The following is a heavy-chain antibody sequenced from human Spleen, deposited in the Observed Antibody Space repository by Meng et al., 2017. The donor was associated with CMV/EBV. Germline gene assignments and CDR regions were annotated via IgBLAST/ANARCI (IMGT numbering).Heavy chain of an antibody. CDR1: GYSFTSYW. CDR2: IYPGDSDT. D-gene: IGHD3-10*01. V-gene: IGHV5-51*01. Sequence: KVSCKGSGYSFTSYWIGWVRQMPGKGLEWMGIIYPGDSDTRYSPSFQGQVTISADKYISTAYLQWSSLKASDTAMYYCARLGERPESWYFDYWGQGTLVTVSS. CDR3: ARLGERPESWYFDY. J-gene: IGHJ4*02.